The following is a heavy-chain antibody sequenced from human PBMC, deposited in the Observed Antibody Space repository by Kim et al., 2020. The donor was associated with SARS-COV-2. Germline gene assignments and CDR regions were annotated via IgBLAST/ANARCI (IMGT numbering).Heavy chain of an antibody. J-gene: IGHJ5*02. V-gene: IGHV4-59*01. D-gene: IGHD6-13*01. Sequence: SETLSLTCTVSGGSINDYYWSWIRQPPGKGLEWIGYINYSGNTNYNPSLKSRVTMSVDTSKNQFSLKLSSVTAADTAMYYCARALPPNSGWYYAPWGQGTLLPVSS. CDR1: GGSINDYY. CDR3: ARALPPNSGWYYAP. CDR2: INYSGNT.